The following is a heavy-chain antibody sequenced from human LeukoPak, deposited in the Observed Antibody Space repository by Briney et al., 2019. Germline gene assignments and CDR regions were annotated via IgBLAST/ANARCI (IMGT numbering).Heavy chain of an antibody. CDR1: GFTFSSYG. D-gene: IGHD4-17*01. V-gene: IGHV3-33*01. J-gene: IGHJ4*02. CDR2: IWYDGSNK. CDR3: ARDPDYGDYQKIFDY. Sequence: GGSLRLSCAASGFTFSSYGMHWVRQAPGKGLEWVAVIWYDGSNKYYADSVKGRFTISRDNSKNTLYLQMNSLRAEDTAVYYCARDPDYGDYQKIFDYWGQGPLVTVSS.